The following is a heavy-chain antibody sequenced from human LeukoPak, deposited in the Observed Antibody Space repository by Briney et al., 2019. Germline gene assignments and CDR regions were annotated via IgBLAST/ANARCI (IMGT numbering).Heavy chain of an antibody. CDR1: GFTFSSYE. J-gene: IGHJ4*02. CDR3: ARVHYNTAMVDTDY. V-gene: IGHV3-48*03. Sequence: GGSLRLSCAASGFTFSSYEMHWVRQAPGKGMEWISYISSSGSSIYYADSVKGRFTISRDNGKNSLYLQMNSLRAEDTAVYYCARVHYNTAMVDTDYWGQGTLVTVSS. D-gene: IGHD5-18*01. CDR2: ISSSGSSI.